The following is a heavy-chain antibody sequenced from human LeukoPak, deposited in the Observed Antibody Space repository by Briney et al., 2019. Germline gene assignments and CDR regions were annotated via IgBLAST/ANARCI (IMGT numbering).Heavy chain of an antibody. D-gene: IGHD3-16*02. CDR3: TTDLSNTDYDYVWGSYRSGY. V-gene: IGHV3-15*01. CDR1: GFTFSNAW. CDR2: IKSKTDGGTT. J-gene: IGHJ4*02. Sequence: SGGSLRLSCAASGFTFSNAWMSWVRQAPGKGLERVGRIKSKTDGGTTDYAAPVKGRFTISRDDSKNTLYLQMNSLKTEDTAVYYCTTDLSNTDYDYVWGSYRSGYWGQGTLVTVSS.